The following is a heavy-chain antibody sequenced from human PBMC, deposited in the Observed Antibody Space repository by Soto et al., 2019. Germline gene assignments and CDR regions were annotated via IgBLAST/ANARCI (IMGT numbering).Heavy chain of an antibody. D-gene: IGHD4-17*01. CDR2: IYYSGGT. CDR3: ARERGGYGDYVETDYGMDV. Sequence: QVQLQESGPGLVKPSQTLSLTCTVSGGSISSGDYYWSWIRQPPGKGLEWIGYIYYSGGTYYNPSLKSGVTISVDTSKNQFSLKLSSVTAAETAVYYCARERGGYGDYVETDYGMDVWGQGTTVTVSS. V-gene: IGHV4-30-4*01. CDR1: GGSISSGDYY. J-gene: IGHJ6*02.